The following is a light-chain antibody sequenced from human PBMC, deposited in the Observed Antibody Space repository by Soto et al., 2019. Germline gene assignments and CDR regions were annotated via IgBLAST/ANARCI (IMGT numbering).Light chain of an antibody. CDR1: QSISGW. Sequence: DIQMTQSPSTLSASVGDRVTITCRASQSISGWLAWYQQKPGKAPKLLIYKASSLESGVPSRFSGSGSGTEFTVTISSLQPDDFATYYCQQYNSYLFSVGPGTKVDIK. CDR2: KAS. J-gene: IGKJ3*01. CDR3: QQYNSYLFS. V-gene: IGKV1-5*03.